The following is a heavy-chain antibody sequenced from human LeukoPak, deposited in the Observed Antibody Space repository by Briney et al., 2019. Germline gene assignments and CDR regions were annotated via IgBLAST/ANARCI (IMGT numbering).Heavy chain of an antibody. CDR1: GYTFTSYD. V-gene: IGHV1-46*01. D-gene: IGHD6-19*01. CDR2: INPSGGST. CDR3: AREWSSGILVNRFDP. Sequence: GASVKVSCKASGYTFTSYDMHWVRQAPGQGLEWMGIINPSGGSTSYAQKFQGRVTMTRDTSTSTVYMELSSLRSEDTAVYYCAREWSSGILVNRFDPWGQGTLVTVSS. J-gene: IGHJ5*02.